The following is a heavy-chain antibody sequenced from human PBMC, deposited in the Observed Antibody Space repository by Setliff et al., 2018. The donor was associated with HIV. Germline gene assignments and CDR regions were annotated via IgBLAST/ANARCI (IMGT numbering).Heavy chain of an antibody. CDR1: GYTFTSYY. D-gene: IGHD1-1*01. CDR2: INPNSGDT. Sequence: ASVKVSCKASGYTFTSYYMHWVRQAPGQGLEWVGRINPNSGDTNFAQKFQGRITMTRDTSISTAYLELNRLRSDDTAVYYCVRDRELRTTRSLDFWGPGTLVTVSS. CDR3: VRDRELRTTRSLDF. J-gene: IGHJ4*02. V-gene: IGHV1-2*06.